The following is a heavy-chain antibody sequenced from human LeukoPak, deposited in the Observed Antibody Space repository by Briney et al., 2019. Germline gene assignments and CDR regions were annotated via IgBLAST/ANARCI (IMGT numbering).Heavy chain of an antibody. V-gene: IGHV3-21*01. CDR2: ISSSSSYI. D-gene: IGHD2-15*01. CDR3: AKASSALGYCSGGSCYSVDH. CDR1: GFTFSSYS. Sequence: GGSLRLSCAASGFTFSSYSMNWVRQAPGKGLEWVSSISSSSSYIYYADSVKGRFTISRDNAKNSLYLQMNSLRAEDTAVYYCAKASSALGYCSGGSCYSVDHWGQGTLVTVSS. J-gene: IGHJ4*02.